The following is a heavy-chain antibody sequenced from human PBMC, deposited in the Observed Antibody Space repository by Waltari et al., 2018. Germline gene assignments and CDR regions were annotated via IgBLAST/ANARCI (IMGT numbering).Heavy chain of an antibody. J-gene: IGHJ5*02. Sequence: QLQLQESGPGLVKPSETLSLTCTVSGGSISSSSYYWGWIRQSPGKGLEWIGSIYYSGGTYYTPTLKSRVTISGDTSKNQFSLKLSSVTAADTAVYYCARHWKKSGYRFDPWGQGTLVTVSS. CDR1: GGSISSSSYY. D-gene: IGHD5-12*01. CDR2: IYYSGGT. CDR3: ARHWKKSGYRFDP. V-gene: IGHV4-39*01.